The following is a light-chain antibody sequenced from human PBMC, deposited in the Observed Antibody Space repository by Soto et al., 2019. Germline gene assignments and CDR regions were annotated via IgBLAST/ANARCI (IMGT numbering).Light chain of an antibody. CDR2: AAS. V-gene: IGKV1-16*01. CDR1: QNIDNH. J-gene: IGKJ5*01. Sequence: DIQMTKSPSSLSASVGYRVTLPCRASQNIDNHLHWYQQKSGTAPKLLIFAASSVPFGVPSRFSGSGSGTDFTLTISSLQAEDFGTYYCQHYDGYPQTFGQGTRLEI. CDR3: QHYDGYPQT.